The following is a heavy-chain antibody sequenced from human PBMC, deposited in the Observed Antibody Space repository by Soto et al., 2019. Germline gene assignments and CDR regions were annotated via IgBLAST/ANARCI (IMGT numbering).Heavy chain of an antibody. D-gene: IGHD2-21*02. CDR2: ISGSGGNL. V-gene: IGHV3-23*01. CDR1: GFTFSNYA. Sequence: EVQLLESGGGLVQPGGSLRLSCAASGFTFSNYAMSWVRQAPGRGLEWVSVISGSGGNLYYADSVKGRFTISRDKPKNTLHLQVNSLRGEDTAVYYCAKSAVTGALDIWGQGTMVTVSS. CDR3: AKSAVTGALDI. J-gene: IGHJ3*02.